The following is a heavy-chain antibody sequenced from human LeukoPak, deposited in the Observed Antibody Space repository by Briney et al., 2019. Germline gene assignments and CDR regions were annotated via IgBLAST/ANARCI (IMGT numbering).Heavy chain of an antibody. J-gene: IGHJ4*02. CDR2: IYTSGST. Sequence: SETLSLTCTVSGGSISSGSYYWSWIRQPAGKGLEWIGRIYTSGSTNYNPSLKSRVTISVDTSKNQFSLKLSSVTAADTAVYYCARGAAARLTLFDYWGQGTLVTVSS. CDR1: GGSISSGSYY. D-gene: IGHD6-13*01. V-gene: IGHV4-61*02. CDR3: ARGAAARLTLFDY.